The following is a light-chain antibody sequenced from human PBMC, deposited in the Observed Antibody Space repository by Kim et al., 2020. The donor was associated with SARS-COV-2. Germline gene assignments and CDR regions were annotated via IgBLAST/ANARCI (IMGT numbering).Light chain of an antibody. CDR3: QHLGS. CDR2: HAS. V-gene: IGKV1-5*01. CDR1: QSISGW. J-gene: IGKJ1*01. Sequence: LQETHSPSTLSTSVVDRVTITCRASQSISGWLAWYQQKPGKAPKLLIYHASTLQGGVPSRFSGSGSGTEFTLTINNLQPDDFATYYCQHLGSFGLVTTV.